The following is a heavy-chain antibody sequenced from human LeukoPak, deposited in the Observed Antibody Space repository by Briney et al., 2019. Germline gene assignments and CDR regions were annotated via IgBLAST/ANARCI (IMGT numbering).Heavy chain of an antibody. CDR3: ARAAPGYSYGYRFDY. CDR1: GGSISSYY. D-gene: IGHD5-18*01. V-gene: IGHV4-59*01. Sequence: SETLSLTCTVSGGSISSYYWSWIRQPPGKGLEWIGYIYYSGSTNYNPSLKSRVTISVDTSKNQFSLKLSSVTAADTAVYYCARAAPGYSYGYRFDYWGQGTLVTVSS. CDR2: IYYSGST. J-gene: IGHJ4*02.